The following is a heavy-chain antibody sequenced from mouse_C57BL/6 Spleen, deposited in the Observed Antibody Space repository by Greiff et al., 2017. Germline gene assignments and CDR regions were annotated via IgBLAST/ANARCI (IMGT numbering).Heavy chain of an antibody. Sequence: QVQLQQPGAELVRPGTSVTLSCKASGYTFTSYWMHWVKQRPGQGLEWIGVIDPSDSYTNYNQKFKGKATLTVDTSSSTAYMQLSSLTSEDSAVYYCARSDYGSSWGKGTTLTVSS. CDR1: GYTFTSYW. CDR3: ARSDYGSS. D-gene: IGHD1-1*01. V-gene: IGHV1-59*01. J-gene: IGHJ2*01. CDR2: IDPSDSYT.